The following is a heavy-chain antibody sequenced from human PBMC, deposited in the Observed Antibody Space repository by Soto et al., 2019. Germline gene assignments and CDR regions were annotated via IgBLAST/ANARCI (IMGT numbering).Heavy chain of an antibody. Sequence: EVQLLESGGGLVQPGGSLRLSCAASGFTFSSCAMGWVRQAPGKGLEWVSDIIDSGASTYNADSVKGRFTISRDNSKSTMYLQMNSLRAEDTALYYCAKGRSYYYYYGVDVWGQGTTVTVSS. CDR2: IIDSGAST. V-gene: IGHV3-23*01. CDR3: AKGRSYYYYYGVDV. CDR1: GFTFSSCA. J-gene: IGHJ6*02.